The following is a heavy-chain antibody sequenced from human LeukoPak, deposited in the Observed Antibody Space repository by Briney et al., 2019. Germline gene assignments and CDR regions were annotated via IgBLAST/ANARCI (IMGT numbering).Heavy chain of an antibody. CDR2: ISTSGTT. V-gene: IGHV4-4*07. CDR3: ARVGDCSGGTCFGY. Sequence: PSETLSLTCTVSGGSISSYYWSWIRQPAGKGLEWIGRISTSGTTIYNPSLKSRVTISVDTSKNQFSLKLNSVTAADTAVYYCARVGDCSGGTCFGYWGQGTLVTVSS. CDR1: GGSISSYY. J-gene: IGHJ4*02. D-gene: IGHD2-15*01.